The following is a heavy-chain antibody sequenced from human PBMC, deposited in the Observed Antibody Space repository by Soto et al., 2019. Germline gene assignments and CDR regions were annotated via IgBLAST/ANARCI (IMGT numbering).Heavy chain of an antibody. Sequence: QVQLVQSGTEVKKPGASVKVSCKASGYTFTNYGFSWLRQAPGQGLEWMGWIYIDDTKFAQNLQGRVTMTTDTSTSTIYMKLRSLKSDDTAVYYCARDRDWNLDYWGQGTLITVSS. D-gene: IGHD1-1*01. CDR1: GYTFTNYG. J-gene: IGHJ4*02. CDR3: ARDRDWNLDY. CDR2: IYIDDT. V-gene: IGHV1-18*01.